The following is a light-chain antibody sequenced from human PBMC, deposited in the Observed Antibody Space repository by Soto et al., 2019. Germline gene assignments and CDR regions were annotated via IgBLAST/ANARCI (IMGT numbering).Light chain of an antibody. CDR2: AAS. CDR1: QSISSY. CDR3: QQSFSTPQT. V-gene: IGKV1-39*01. Sequence: DIQMTQSPSSLSASVGDRVTITCGASQSISSYLNWYQQKPGKAPKLLIYAASSLQSGVPSRFSGSGPGTDFTLTISSLQPEDFATYYCQQSFSTPQTFGQGTKVEIK. J-gene: IGKJ1*01.